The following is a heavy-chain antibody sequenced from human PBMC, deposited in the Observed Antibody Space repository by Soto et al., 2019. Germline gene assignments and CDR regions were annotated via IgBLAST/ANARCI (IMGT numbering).Heavy chain of an antibody. D-gene: IGHD2-2*01. CDR3: ASANFRYCSSTSCYGDDYYYYYMDV. Sequence: GGSLRLSCAASGFTFSSYSMNWVRQAPGKGLEWVSSISSSSSYICYADSVKGRFTISRDNAKNSLYLQMNSLRAEDTAVYYCASANFRYCSSTSCYGDDYYYYYMDVWGKGTTVTVSS. J-gene: IGHJ6*03. V-gene: IGHV3-21*01. CDR1: GFTFSSYS. CDR2: ISSSSSYI.